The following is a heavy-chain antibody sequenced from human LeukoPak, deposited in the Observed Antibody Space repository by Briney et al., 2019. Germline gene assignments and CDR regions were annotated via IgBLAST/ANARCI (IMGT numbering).Heavy chain of an antibody. CDR3: ARGRRLQFGLTAFDI. CDR2: INHSGST. CDR1: GSSISSGDNY. V-gene: IGHV4-61*10. D-gene: IGHD5-24*01. Sequence: SETLSLTCTVSGSSISSGDNYWSWIRQPAGKGLEWIGEINHSGSTNYNPSLQSRVTISVDTSKNQFSLKLSSVTAADTAVYYCARGRRLQFGLTAFDIWGQGTMVTVSS. J-gene: IGHJ3*02.